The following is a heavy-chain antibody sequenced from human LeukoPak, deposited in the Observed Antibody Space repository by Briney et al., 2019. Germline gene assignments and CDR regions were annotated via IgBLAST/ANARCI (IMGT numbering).Heavy chain of an antibody. CDR1: GDSINNNIW. J-gene: IGHJ4*02. D-gene: IGHD3-9*01. CDR3: ARKSATDYYETDY. CDR2: IRHGGST. V-gene: IGHV4-4*02. Sequence: SETLSLTCAVSGDSINNNIWWTWVRQPPGKGLEWIGEIRHGGSTNYKPSLRSRVTISVDKSKNQFSLKLTSVTAADTAIYYCARKSATDYYETDYWGQGALVTVSS.